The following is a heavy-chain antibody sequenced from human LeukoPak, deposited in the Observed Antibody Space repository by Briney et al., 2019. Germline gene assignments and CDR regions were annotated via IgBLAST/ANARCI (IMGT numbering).Heavy chain of an antibody. J-gene: IGHJ6*03. CDR2: ISSSGSTI. CDR1: GFTFSDYY. V-gene: IGHV3-11*04. Sequence: PGGSLRLSCAASGFTFSDYYMSWIRQAPGKGLEWVSYISSSGSTIYYADSVKGRFTISRDNSKNTLYLQMNGLRAEDTAVFYCAKSSGGFGELNLVRYHYMDVWGKGTTVTISS. CDR3: AKSSGGFGELNLVRYHYMDV. D-gene: IGHD3-10*01.